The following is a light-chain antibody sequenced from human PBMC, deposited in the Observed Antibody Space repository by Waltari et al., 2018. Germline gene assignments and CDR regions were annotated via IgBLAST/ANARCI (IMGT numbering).Light chain of an antibody. Sequence: QSVLTQPPSASGTPGQRVTFSCFGSTSNIGSNIVSWYRHFPGTAPKLLILSNNQRPSGVPDRFSGSKSGTSASLAISGLHSDDEATYYCATWDDSLNGVVFGGGTKLTVL. CDR1: TSNIGSNI. J-gene: IGLJ3*02. CDR3: ATWDDSLNGVV. CDR2: SNN. V-gene: IGLV1-44*01.